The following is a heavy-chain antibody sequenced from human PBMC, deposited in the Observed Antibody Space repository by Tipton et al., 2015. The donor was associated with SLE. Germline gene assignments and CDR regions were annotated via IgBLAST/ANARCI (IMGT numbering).Heavy chain of an antibody. V-gene: IGHV3-11*01. CDR2: ISTSGSTR. J-gene: IGHJ4*02. CDR3: ARTPHDRYYDYRGAVDS. Sequence: SLRLSCAASGFTFSDYSMTWIRQAPGKGLEWISYISTSGSTRFYADSVKGRFTISRDNAKDSLSLQMYSLRGEDTAVYYCARTPHDRYYDYRGAVDSWGLGTMVTVSS. CDR1: GFTFSDYS. D-gene: IGHD3-22*01.